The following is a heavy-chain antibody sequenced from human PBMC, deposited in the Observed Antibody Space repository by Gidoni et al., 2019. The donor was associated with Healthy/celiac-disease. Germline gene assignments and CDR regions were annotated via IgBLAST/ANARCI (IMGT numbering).Heavy chain of an antibody. CDR3: ARLTEGSSGWYGGVYYYYYYMDV. Sequence: QVQLQQWGAGLLKPSETLSLTCAVYGGSFSGYYWSWIRQPPGKGLAWIGEINHSGSTNYNPSLKSRVTISVDTSKNQFSLKLSSVTAADTAVYYCARLTEGSSGWYGGVYYYYYYMDVWGKGTTVTVSS. V-gene: IGHV4-34*01. D-gene: IGHD6-19*01. CDR2: INHSGST. J-gene: IGHJ6*03. CDR1: GGSFSGYY.